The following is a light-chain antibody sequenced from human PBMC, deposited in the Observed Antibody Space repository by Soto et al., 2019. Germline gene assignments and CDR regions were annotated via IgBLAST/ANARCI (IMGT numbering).Light chain of an antibody. CDR3: RSYAGSRWAYV. V-gene: IGLV1-40*01. J-gene: IGLJ1*01. Sequence: QSVLTQPPSVSGAPGQSVTISCTGTSSNIGAENDAHWYQQPPGTAPKLLIYDNNNRPSGVSDRFSGSKSGTSASLAISGLQAEDEADYHCRSYAGSRWAYVFGTGTKLTVL. CDR1: SSNIGAEND. CDR2: DNN.